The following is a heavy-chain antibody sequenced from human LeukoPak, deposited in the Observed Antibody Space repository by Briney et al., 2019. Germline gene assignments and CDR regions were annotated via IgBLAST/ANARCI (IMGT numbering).Heavy chain of an antibody. D-gene: IGHD3-10*01. J-gene: IGHJ5*02. Sequence: PSQTLSLTCTVSGGSISSGGYYWSWIRQPPGKGLEWIGYIYHSGSTYYNPSLKSRVTISVDRSKNQFSLKLSSVTAADTAVYYCARAMYSGSSGNNWFDPWGQGTLVTVSS. CDR1: GGSISSGGYY. CDR2: IYHSGST. V-gene: IGHV4-30-2*01. CDR3: ARAMYSGSSGNNWFDP.